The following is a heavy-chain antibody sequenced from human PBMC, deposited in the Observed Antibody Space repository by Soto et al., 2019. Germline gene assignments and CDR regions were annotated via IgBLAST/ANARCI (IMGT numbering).Heavy chain of an antibody. J-gene: IGHJ4*02. CDR3: ARHLHDSREFVDY. D-gene: IGHD3-22*01. V-gene: IGHV5-10-1*01. Sequence: GESLKISCKRPESTVTNSRSGSARQMPGKGLKWMGRINPSDSYTNYSPSFQGHVTISTDKSISAAYLQWRSLKSSDSAMYYCARHLHDSREFVDYWGQGTLVTVSS. CDR1: ESTVTNSR. CDR2: INPSDSYT.